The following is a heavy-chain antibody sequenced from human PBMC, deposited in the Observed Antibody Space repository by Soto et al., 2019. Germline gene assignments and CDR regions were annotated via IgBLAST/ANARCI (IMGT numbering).Heavy chain of an antibody. D-gene: IGHD2-8*01. CDR2: LSPYNGNT. Sequence: ALVKGSWKASGDTFSGYPISWVRQAHGQGLEWMGWLSPYNGNTNYAQKPQGRGTMTTETSTSTAYMELRSLRSDDTAGYYCARVYCTNGVCCTGAKAYWGKGTLVTVTS. V-gene: IGHV1-18*04. CDR3: ARVYCTNGVCCTGAKAY. J-gene: IGHJ4*02. CDR1: GDTFSGYP.